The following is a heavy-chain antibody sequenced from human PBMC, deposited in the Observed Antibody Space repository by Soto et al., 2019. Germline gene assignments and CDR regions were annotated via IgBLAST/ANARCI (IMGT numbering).Heavy chain of an antibody. CDR1: GFTLSSAFF. Sequence: TLSLTCKVSGFTLSSAFFWGWIRQPPGKGLEWIGYIYYSGSTYYTPSLKSRVTISVDTSKNQFSLKLSSVTAADTAVYYCARDNILGILYGGMDVWGQGTTVTVSS. CDR3: ARDNILGILYGGMDV. CDR2: IYYSGST. D-gene: IGHD3-3*01. J-gene: IGHJ6*02. V-gene: IGHV4-30-4*08.